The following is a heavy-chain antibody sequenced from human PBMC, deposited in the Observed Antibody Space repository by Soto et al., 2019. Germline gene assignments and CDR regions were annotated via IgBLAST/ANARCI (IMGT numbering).Heavy chain of an antibody. CDR2: ISGSGGST. CDR3: AKDSYDFWSGPFI. Sequence: GGSLRLSCAASGFTFSSYAMSWVRQAPGKGLEWVSAISGSGGSTYYADSVKGRFTISRDNSKNTLYLQMNSLRAVDTAVFYCAKDSYDFWSGPFIWGQGTLVTVSS. CDR1: GFTFSSYA. D-gene: IGHD3-3*01. V-gene: IGHV3-23*01. J-gene: IGHJ4*02.